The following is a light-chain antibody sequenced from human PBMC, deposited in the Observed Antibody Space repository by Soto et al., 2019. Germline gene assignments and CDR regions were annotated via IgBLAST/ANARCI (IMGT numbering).Light chain of an antibody. CDR3: QQYYTTPWT. CDR1: ETINNY. Sequence: DIRMTQSPSSLSVSVGDGVTITCRASETINNYLNWYQQKPGRAPKLLIHAASTLQSGVPSRFSGSGSGTDFTLTISSLQPEDFATYSCQQYYTTPWTFVLGTKVDIK. V-gene: IGKV1-39*01. J-gene: IGKJ1*01. CDR2: AAS.